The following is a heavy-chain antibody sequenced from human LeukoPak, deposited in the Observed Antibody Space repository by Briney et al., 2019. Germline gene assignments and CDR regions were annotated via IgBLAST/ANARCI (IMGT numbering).Heavy chain of an antibody. CDR1: GFTFSNYW. Sequence: QTGGSLRLSCAASGFTFSNYWMSWVRQAPGKGLEWVANIKQDGSEKYYVDSVKGRFTISRDNAKNSLYLQMNSLRAEDTAVYYCARAFHNWNQQGVAIWGQGTMVTVSS. CDR2: IKQDGSEK. D-gene: IGHD1-1*01. V-gene: IGHV3-7*01. J-gene: IGHJ3*02. CDR3: ARAFHNWNQQGVAI.